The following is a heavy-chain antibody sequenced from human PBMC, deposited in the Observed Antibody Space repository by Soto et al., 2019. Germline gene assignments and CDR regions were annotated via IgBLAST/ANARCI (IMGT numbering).Heavy chain of an antibody. V-gene: IGHV3-23*01. CDR3: AKDPNLWFGELLPWFDP. Sequence: GGSLRLSXAASGFTFSSYAMSWVRQAPGKGLKWVSAISGSGGSTYYADSVKGRFTISRDNSKNTLYLQMNSLRAEDTAVYYCAKDPNLWFGELLPWFDPWGQGTLVTVSS. CDR2: ISGSGGST. D-gene: IGHD3-10*01. CDR1: GFTFSSYA. J-gene: IGHJ5*02.